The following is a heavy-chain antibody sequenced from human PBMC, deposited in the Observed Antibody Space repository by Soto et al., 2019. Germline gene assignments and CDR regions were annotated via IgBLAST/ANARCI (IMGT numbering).Heavy chain of an antibody. D-gene: IGHD2-21*01. J-gene: IGHJ4*02. CDR1: GFTFSSYG. Sequence: QVQLVESGGGVVQPGRSLRLSCAASGFTFSSYGMHWVRQAPGKGLEWVAVISYDGNNKYYADSVKGRFTISRDNSKNTLYLQMNSLIAEDTAVYYCAKDRAQIPDYWGQGTLVTVSS. V-gene: IGHV3-30*18. CDR2: ISYDGNNK. CDR3: AKDRAQIPDY.